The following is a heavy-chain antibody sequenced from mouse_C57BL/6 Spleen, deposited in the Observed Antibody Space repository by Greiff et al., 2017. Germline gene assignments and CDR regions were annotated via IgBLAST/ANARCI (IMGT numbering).Heavy chain of an antibody. D-gene: IGHD1-1*01. CDR1: GYTFTDYN. J-gene: IGHJ3*01. V-gene: IGHV1-18*01. CDR3: ARGDGSSYPLFAY. Sequence: VQLKQSGPELVKPGASVKIPCKASGYTFTDYNMDWVKQSHGKSLEWIGDINPNNGGTIYNQKFKGKATLTVDKSSSTAYMELRSLTSEDTAVYYCARGDGSSYPLFAYWGQGTLVTVSA. CDR2: INPNNGGT.